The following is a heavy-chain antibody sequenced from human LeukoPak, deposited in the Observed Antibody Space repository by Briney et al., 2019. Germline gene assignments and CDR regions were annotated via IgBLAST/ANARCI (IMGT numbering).Heavy chain of an antibody. Sequence: PGGSLRLSCAASGFTFSSYSMNWVRQAPGKGPEWVSYISSSSSTIYYADSVKGRFTISRDNAKNSLYLQMNSLRAEDTAVYYCARVSAMVTDYWGQGTLVTVSS. CDR2: ISSSSSTI. CDR3: ARVSAMVTDY. V-gene: IGHV3-48*04. D-gene: IGHD5-18*01. CDR1: GFTFSSYS. J-gene: IGHJ4*02.